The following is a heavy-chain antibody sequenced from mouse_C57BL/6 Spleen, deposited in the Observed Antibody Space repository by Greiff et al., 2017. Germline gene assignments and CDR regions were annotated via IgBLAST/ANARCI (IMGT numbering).Heavy chain of an antibody. D-gene: IGHD3-2*02. Sequence: VKPGASVKISCKASGYAFSSSWMNWVKQRPGKGLEWIGRIYPGDGDTNYNGKFKGKATLTAANSSSPAYMQLSSLTSEDPAVYFCARDSSGYEGYWGEGTTLTVAS. CDR1: GYAFSSSW. J-gene: IGHJ2*01. V-gene: IGHV1-82*01. CDR2: IYPGDGDT. CDR3: ARDSSGYEGY.